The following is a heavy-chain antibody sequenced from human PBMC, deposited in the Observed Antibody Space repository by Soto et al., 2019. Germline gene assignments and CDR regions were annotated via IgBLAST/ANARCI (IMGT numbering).Heavy chain of an antibody. V-gene: IGHV4-34*01. CDR1: GGSFSGYY. J-gene: IGHJ4*02. Sequence: PSETLSLTCAVYGGSFSGYYWSWIRQPPGKGLEWIGEINHSGSTNYNPSLKSRVTISVDTSKNQFSLKLSSVTAADTAVYYCATFIGSQDYWGQGTLVTVSS. D-gene: IGHD3-16*02. CDR3: ATFIGSQDY. CDR2: INHSGST.